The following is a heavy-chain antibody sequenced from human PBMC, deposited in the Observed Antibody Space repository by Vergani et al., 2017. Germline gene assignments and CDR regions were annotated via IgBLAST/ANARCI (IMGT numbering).Heavy chain of an antibody. CDR1: GFTFGDYA. J-gene: IGHJ4*02. V-gene: IGHV3-49*03. Sequence: EVQLVESGGGLVQPGRSLRLSCTASGFTFGDYAMSWFRQAPGKGLEWVGFIRSKAYGGTTEYAASVKGRFTISRDDSQSIAYLQMNSLKTEDTAVYYCTRSAPSFGFDHWGQGTLVTVSS. CDR2: IRSKAYGGTT. CDR3: TRSAPSFGFDH. D-gene: IGHD2-15*01.